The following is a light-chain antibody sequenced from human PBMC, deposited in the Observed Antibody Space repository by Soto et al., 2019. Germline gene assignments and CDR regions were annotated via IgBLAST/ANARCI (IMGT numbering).Light chain of an antibody. Sequence: DIQMTQSPSSVSASVGDRVTITCRASQGISSWLAWYQQKPGKAPKLLIYAASSLQSGVPSRFSGSGSGTEFTLTISSLQSDDFATYYCQHYYGYSWTFGQGTKVDIK. CDR2: AAS. V-gene: IGKV1D-16*01. J-gene: IGKJ1*01. CDR1: QGISSW. CDR3: QHYYGYSWT.